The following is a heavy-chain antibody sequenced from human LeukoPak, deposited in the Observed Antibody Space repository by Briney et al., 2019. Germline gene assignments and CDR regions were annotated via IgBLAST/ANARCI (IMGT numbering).Heavy chain of an antibody. V-gene: IGHV3-30*18. CDR3: AKDAESGYYGGGAFDI. Sequence: GGSLRLSCAASGFTFSSYGMHWVRQAPGKGLEWVAIISYDGSNKYYADSVKGRFTIFRDNSKNTLYLQMNSLRAEDTAVYYCAKDAESGYYGGGAFDIWGQGTMVTVSS. CDR2: ISYDGSNK. J-gene: IGHJ3*02. CDR1: GFTFSSYG. D-gene: IGHD3-22*01.